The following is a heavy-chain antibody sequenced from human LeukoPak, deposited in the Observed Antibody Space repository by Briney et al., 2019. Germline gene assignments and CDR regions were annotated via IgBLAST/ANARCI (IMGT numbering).Heavy chain of an antibody. CDR2: ISSGSKYI. D-gene: IGHD1-26*01. CDR1: GFTFNNYI. CDR3: ARDPYSGSYGNYYYYFMDV. J-gene: IGHJ6*03. Sequence: GGSLRLSCAASGFTFNNYIINWVRQAPGKGLEWVSSISSGSKYIYYADSLKGRFTISRDNAKNSLYLQMNSLRADDTAVYYCARDPYSGSYGNYYYYFMDVWGKGTTVTISS. V-gene: IGHV3-21*01.